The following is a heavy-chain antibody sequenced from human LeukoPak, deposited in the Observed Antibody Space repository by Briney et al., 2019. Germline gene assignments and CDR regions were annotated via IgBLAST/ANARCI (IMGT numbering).Heavy chain of an antibody. J-gene: IGHJ6*03. V-gene: IGHV1-2*02. Sequence: SVKVSCKASGYTFSGYYMHWVRQAPGQGLEWMGWINPNSGGTDYAQKFQGRVTMTRDTSISTAYMELSRLRSDDTAVYYCARGALETGTTLYYYYYMDVWGKGTTVTVSS. D-gene: IGHD1-7*01. CDR2: INPNSGGT. CDR1: GYTFSGYY. CDR3: ARGALETGTTLYYYYYMDV.